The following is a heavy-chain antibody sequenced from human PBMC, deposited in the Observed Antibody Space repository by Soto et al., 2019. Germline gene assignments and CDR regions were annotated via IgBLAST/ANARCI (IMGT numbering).Heavy chain of an antibody. CDR2: ISYDSTKT. D-gene: IGHD1-26*01. CDR3: ARTRSAWSDFHYYSLDV. Sequence: QVQLVEAGGGVVQPGRSLRLSCAASGFTFNSYGMHWVRQGPGNGLEWVAFISYDSTKTYYADSVKGRFTISRDKSNSARYVQMNSLTGEDTAVYYCARTRSAWSDFHYYSLDVWGQGTTVTVSS. CDR1: GFTFNSYG. V-gene: IGHV3-30*03. J-gene: IGHJ6*02.